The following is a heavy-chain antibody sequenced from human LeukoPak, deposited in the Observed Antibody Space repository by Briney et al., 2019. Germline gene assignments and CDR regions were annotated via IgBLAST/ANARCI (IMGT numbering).Heavy chain of an antibody. CDR2: LGISGDYA. CDR1: GFTLSSYA. V-gene: IGHV3-23*01. D-gene: IGHD2-21*01. Sequence: GGSLRLSCVASGFTLSSYAVSWVRQAPGKGLQWVSSLGISGDYAWYAGSVKGRFTISRDSSKNTLYLQMNSLRAEDTAVYYCARGLIGRYYFDYWGQGTLVTVSS. J-gene: IGHJ4*02. CDR3: ARGLIGRYYFDY.